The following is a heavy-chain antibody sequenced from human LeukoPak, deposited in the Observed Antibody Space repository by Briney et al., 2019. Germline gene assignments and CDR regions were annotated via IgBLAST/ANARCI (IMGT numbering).Heavy chain of an antibody. CDR3: ARAVRYTIFGVVKDWFDP. Sequence: SETLSLTCTVSGGSISSSSYYWGWIRQPPGKGLEWIGSIYYSGSTYYNPSLKSRVTISVDTSKNQFSLKLSSVTAADTAVYYCARAVRYTIFGVVKDWFDPWGQGTLVTVSS. CDR2: IYYSGST. V-gene: IGHV4-39*01. CDR1: GGSISSSSYY. J-gene: IGHJ5*02. D-gene: IGHD3-3*01.